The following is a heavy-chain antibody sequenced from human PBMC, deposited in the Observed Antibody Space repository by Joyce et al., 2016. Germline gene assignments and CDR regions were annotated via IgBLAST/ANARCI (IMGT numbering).Heavy chain of an antibody. CDR2: ISLNSANI. CDR3: AKDFCTSCGYYFYGMDV. Sequence: EVQLVESGGGLIQPGRSLRLSCAASGFNFGDHVMHWVRQAPGKGLEWVAGISLNSANIGYAGSVKGRFTISRDNAKNSLYLQMNSLRPEDTALYYCAKDFCTSCGYYFYGMDVWGQGTTVTVSS. V-gene: IGHV3-9*01. D-gene: IGHD6-6*01. CDR1: GFNFGDHV. J-gene: IGHJ6*02.